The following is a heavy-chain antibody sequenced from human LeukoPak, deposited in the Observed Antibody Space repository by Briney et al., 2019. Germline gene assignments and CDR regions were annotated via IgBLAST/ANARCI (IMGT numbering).Heavy chain of an antibody. V-gene: IGHV3-23*01. Sequence: GGSLRLSCAASGFAFSSQAMGWVRQAPGKGLEWVSVISDSGSLTYYADSVKGRFTISRDNSKKTLFLQLNSLRAEDTAVYYCAKWAGYYGSGSYYNWFDPWGQGTLVTVSS. D-gene: IGHD3-10*01. CDR3: AKWAGYYGSGSYYNWFDP. CDR2: ISDSGSLT. J-gene: IGHJ5*02. CDR1: GFAFSSQA.